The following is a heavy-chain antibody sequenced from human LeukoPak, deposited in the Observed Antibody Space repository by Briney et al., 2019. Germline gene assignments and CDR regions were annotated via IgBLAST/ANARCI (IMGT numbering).Heavy chain of an antibody. Sequence: SVKVSCQVSGGKLSSYAISWGRQAPGQGLEWVGGIIPFFGTAYYAQTFQDRVTITAGESARTAYIELSSLMSAGTAVDVFFLDQGRYMYCMVVWGGGATFTLSS. V-gene: IGHV1-69*13. CDR3: FLDQGRYMYCMVV. D-gene: IGHD2/OR15-2a*01. CDR2: IIPFFGTA. CDR1: GGKLSSYA. J-gene: IGHJ6*03.